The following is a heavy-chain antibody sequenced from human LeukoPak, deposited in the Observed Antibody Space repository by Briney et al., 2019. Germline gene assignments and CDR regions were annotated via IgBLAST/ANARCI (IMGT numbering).Heavy chain of an antibody. CDR3: ARVAAVAGKDY. Sequence: EASVTVSFKASGYTFTVYYMHWVRQAPGQGLEWMGWINPNSGGTNYAQKFQGRVTMPRDTSISTAYMELSRLRSDDTAVYYCARVAAVAGKDYWGQGTLVTVSS. CDR2: INPNSGGT. D-gene: IGHD6-19*01. CDR1: GYTFTVYY. V-gene: IGHV1-2*02. J-gene: IGHJ4*02.